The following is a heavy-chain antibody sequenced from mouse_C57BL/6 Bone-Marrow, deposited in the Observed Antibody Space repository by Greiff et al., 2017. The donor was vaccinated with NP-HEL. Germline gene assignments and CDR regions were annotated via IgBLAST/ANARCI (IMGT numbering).Heavy chain of an antibody. J-gene: IGHJ1*03. CDR2: IDPSDSYT. CDR1: GYTFTSYG. D-gene: IGHD1-1*01. Sequence: QVQLQQPGAELVRPGTSVKLSCKASGYTFTSYGRHWVKQRPGQGLEWIGVIDPSDSYTNYNQKFKGKATLTVDTSSSTAYMQLSSLTSEDSAVYYCARPHYYGSSHWYFDVWGTGTTVTVSS. CDR3: ARPHYYGSSHWYFDV. V-gene: IGHV1-59*01.